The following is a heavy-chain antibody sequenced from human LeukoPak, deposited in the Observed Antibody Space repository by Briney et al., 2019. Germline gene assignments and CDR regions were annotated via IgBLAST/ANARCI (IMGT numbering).Heavy chain of an antibody. Sequence: GGSLRLSCAASGFTFSSYWMSWVRQAPGKGLEWVAKIKQDGSEKYYVDSVKGRFTISRDNAKNSLYLQMNSLRAEDTAVYYCARTVSSGWYHYYYYYMDVWGKGTTVTVSS. CDR1: GFTFSSYW. J-gene: IGHJ6*03. D-gene: IGHD6-19*01. CDR3: ARTVSSGWYHYYYYYMDV. CDR2: IKQDGSEK. V-gene: IGHV3-7*01.